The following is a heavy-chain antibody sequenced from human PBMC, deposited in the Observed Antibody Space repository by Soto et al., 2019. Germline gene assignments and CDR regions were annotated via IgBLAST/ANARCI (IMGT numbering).Heavy chain of an antibody. D-gene: IGHD1-26*01. Sequence: EVQLVESGGGLVKPGGSLRLSCAASGFTFSNAWMSWVRQAPGKGLEWVGRIKSKTDGGTTDYAAPVKGSFTISSDDSKNTLYLQMNSRKTEDTAVYYCNTEPPLGIVGAGEYWGQGTLVTVSS. J-gene: IGHJ4*02. CDR2: IKSKTDGGTT. V-gene: IGHV3-15*01. CDR1: GFTFSNAW. CDR3: NTEPPLGIVGAGEY.